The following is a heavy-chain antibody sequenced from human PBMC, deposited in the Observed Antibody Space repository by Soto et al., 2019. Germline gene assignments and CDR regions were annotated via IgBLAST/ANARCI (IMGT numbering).Heavy chain of an antibody. V-gene: IGHV2-5*01. Sequence: VSGPTLVNPTQTLTLTCTFSGFSLTNTGVTVGWIRQPPGKALEWLALMYWHDDKRYNPSLRNRLTIAKDTSKNRVVLTLANVGPVDPAKFFCAHSHFEIFLVLYASWGRGPLDTVSS. CDR2: MYWHDDK. CDR1: GFSLTNTGVT. D-gene: IGHD3-9*01. J-gene: IGHJ5*01. CDR3: AHSHFEIFLVLYAS.